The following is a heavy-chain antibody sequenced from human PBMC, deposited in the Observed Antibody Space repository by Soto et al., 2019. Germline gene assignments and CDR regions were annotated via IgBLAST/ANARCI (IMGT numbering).Heavy chain of an antibody. Sequence: GGSLRLSCAASGFTVSSNYMSWVRQAPGKGLEWVSATTGSGGVTYYADSVKGRFTISRDNSKNTLYLQMNSLRAEDTAVYYCAKNPGYYYDSTGYHFDYWGQGTLVTVSS. CDR2: TTGSGGVT. J-gene: IGHJ4*02. D-gene: IGHD3-22*01. CDR1: GFTVSSNY. V-gene: IGHV3-23*01. CDR3: AKNPGYYYDSTGYHFDY.